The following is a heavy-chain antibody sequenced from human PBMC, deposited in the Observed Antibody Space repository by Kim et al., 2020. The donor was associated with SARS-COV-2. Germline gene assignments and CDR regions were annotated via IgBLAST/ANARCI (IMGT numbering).Heavy chain of an antibody. Sequence: SETLSLTCAVYGGSFSGYYWSWIRQPPGKGLEWIGEINHSGSTNYNPSLKSRVTISVDTSKNQFSLKLSSVTAADTAVYYCARRRIRFNWFDPWGQGTL. J-gene: IGHJ5*02. CDR1: GGSFSGYY. D-gene: IGHD3-3*02. V-gene: IGHV4-34*01. CDR2: INHSGST. CDR3: ARRRIRFNWFDP.